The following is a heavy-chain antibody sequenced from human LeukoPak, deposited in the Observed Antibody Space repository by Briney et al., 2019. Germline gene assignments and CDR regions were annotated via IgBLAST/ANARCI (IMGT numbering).Heavy chain of an antibody. V-gene: IGHV3-23*01. CDR2: ISDSGNT. CDR1: GSTFSSYW. CDR3: AKAPVITCRGAYCYPFDY. Sequence: PGGSLRLSCAASGSTFSSYWMSWVRQAPGKGLEWVSAISDSGNTYHADSVKGRFTISRDSSKNTLFLQMNRLRPEDAAVYYCAKAPVITCRGAYCYPFDYWGQGTLVTVSS. J-gene: IGHJ4*02. D-gene: IGHD2-21*01.